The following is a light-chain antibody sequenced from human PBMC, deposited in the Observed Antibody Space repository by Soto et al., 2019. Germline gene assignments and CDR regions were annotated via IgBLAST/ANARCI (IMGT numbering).Light chain of an antibody. Sequence: DIQMTQSPSTLSASVGARSTITCRASQGISSWLAWYQQKPGKAPKLLIYKASSLESGVPSRFSGSGSGTEFTLTISSLQPDDFATYYCQQYNSYSRTFGQGTKVEIK. V-gene: IGKV1-5*03. CDR2: KAS. CDR1: QGISSW. CDR3: QQYNSYSRT. J-gene: IGKJ1*01.